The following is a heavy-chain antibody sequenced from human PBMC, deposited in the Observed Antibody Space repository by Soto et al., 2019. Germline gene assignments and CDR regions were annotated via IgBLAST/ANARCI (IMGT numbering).Heavy chain of an antibody. CDR1: GFSFSSYS. Sequence: EVQLVESGGGLVQPGGSLRLSCAATGFSFSSYSMNWVRQAPGKGLEWVSYISSSSSTIYYADSVKGRFTISRDNAKNSLYLQMNSLRVEDTAVYYCARDLGWHEVRGQGYWGQGTLVTVSS. D-gene: IGHD3-10*01. J-gene: IGHJ4*02. CDR2: ISSSSSTI. V-gene: IGHV3-48*01. CDR3: ARDLGWHEVRGQGY.